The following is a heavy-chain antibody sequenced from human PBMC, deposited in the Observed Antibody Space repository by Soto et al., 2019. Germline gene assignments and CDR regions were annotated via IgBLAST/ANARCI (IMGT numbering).Heavy chain of an antibody. CDR1: GGSISSGGYY. CDR2: IYYSGGT. CDR3: ASLYGDYVSY. Sequence: SETLSLTCTVSGGSISSGGYYWSWIRQHPGKGLEWIGYIYYSGGTYYNPSLKSRVTISVDTSRNQFSLKLRSVTAADTAVYYCASLYGDYVSYWGQGTLVTVSS. D-gene: IGHD4-17*01. V-gene: IGHV4-31*03. J-gene: IGHJ4*02.